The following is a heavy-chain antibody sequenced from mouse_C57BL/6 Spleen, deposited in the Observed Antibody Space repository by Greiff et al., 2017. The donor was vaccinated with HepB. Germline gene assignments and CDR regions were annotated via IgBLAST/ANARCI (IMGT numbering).Heavy chain of an antibody. CDR2: IDPENGDT. D-gene: IGHD2-5*01. J-gene: IGHJ3*01. V-gene: IGHV14-4*01. Sequence: DVQLQESGAELVRPGASVKLSCTASGFNIKDDYMHWVKQRPEPGLEWIGWIDPENGDTEYASKFQGKATITAEPSSNTAYLQLSSLTSEDTAVYYCSYSNYGFAYWGQGTLVTVSA. CDR3: SYSNYGFAY. CDR1: GFNIKDDY.